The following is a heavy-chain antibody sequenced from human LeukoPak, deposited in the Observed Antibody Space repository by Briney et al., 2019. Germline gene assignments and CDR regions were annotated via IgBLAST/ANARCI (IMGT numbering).Heavy chain of an antibody. CDR1: GFTFSDYY. CDR2: MSSRGYPT. D-gene: IGHD3-3*01. J-gene: IGHJ4*02. CDR3: ARVGVALTSPFDY. V-gene: IGHV3-11*01. Sequence: GGSLRLSCLASGFTFSDYYMSWVRQAPGKGLEWISYMSSRGYPTYYAESVKGRFTISRDNAKNTLYLQMHNLRADDTAVYFCARVGVALTSPFDYWGLGTLVAVSS.